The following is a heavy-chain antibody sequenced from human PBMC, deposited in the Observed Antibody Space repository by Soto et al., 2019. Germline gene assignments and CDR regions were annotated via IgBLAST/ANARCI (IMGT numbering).Heavy chain of an antibody. Sequence: SETLSLTCTVSGGSISSYYWSWIRQPPGKGLEWIGYIYYSGSTNYNPSLKSRVTISVDTSKNQFSLKLSSVTAADTAVYYCARLGVVVDAFDIWGQGTMVTVSS. D-gene: IGHD2-21*01. CDR2: IYYSGST. CDR1: GGSISSYY. V-gene: IGHV4-59*01. CDR3: ARLGVVVDAFDI. J-gene: IGHJ3*02.